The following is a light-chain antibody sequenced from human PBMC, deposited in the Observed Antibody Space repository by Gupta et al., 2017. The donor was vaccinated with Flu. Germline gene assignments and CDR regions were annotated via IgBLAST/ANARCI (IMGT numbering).Light chain of an antibody. J-gene: IGKJ3*01. CDR3: QQDGSSPFT. V-gene: IGKV3-20*01. CDR2: GAS. Sequence: GTLSLSPGERATLSCRASQSVSNNLLAWYQQKPGQAPRLLIYGASNRAPGLPDRFSGSGSGTDFTLTISRLEPEDFAVYNCQQDGSSPFTFGHGTKVDVK. CDR1: QSVSNNL.